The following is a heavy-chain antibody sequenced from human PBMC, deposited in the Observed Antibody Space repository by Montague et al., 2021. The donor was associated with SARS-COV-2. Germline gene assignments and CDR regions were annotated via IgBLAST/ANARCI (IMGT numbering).Heavy chain of an antibody. D-gene: IGHD3-10*02. Sequence: SETLSLTCAVYDGSFSDYWWSWVRQPPGKGLEWIGNINHRGNTNYNTSLKSRVTISVDTSKHQFSLKLNSVTAADTAIYYCARGVPGYWGQGTLVTVSS. V-gene: IGHV4-34*01. CDR1: DGSFSDYW. J-gene: IGHJ4*02. CDR2: INHRGNT. CDR3: ARGVPGY.